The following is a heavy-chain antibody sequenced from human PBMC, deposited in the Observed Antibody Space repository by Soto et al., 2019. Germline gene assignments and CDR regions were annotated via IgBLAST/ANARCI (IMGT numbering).Heavy chain of an antibody. CDR2: IYYSGST. D-gene: IGHD2-15*01. J-gene: IGHJ6*02. CDR3: ARGSGQVVVAATFEDYYYYGMDV. V-gene: IGHV4-30-4*08. Sequence: SETLSLTCTVSGGSISSGGYYWSWIRQHPGKGLEWIGYIYYSGSTYYNPSLKSRVTISVDTSKNQFSLKLSSVTAADTAVYYCARGSGQVVVAATFEDYYYYGMDVWGQGTTVTVSS. CDR1: GGSISSGGYY.